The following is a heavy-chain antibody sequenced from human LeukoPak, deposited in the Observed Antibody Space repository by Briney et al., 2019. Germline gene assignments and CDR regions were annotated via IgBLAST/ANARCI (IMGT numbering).Heavy chain of an antibody. CDR1: GFTFSSYG. CDR3: AAHHGELGYFDY. Sequence: PVRSLRLSCAASGFTFSSYGMHWVRQAPGKGLEWVAVIWCDGSNKYYADSVKGRFTISRDNSKNTLYLQMNSLRAEDTAVYYCAAHHGELGYFDYWGQGTLVTVSS. CDR2: IWCDGSNK. V-gene: IGHV3-33*08. J-gene: IGHJ4*02. D-gene: IGHD1-26*01.